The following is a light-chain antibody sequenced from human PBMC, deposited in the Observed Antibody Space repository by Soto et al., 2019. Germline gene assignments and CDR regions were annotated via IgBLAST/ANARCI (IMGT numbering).Light chain of an antibody. CDR2: SAS. Sequence: IQMTQSPSSLSASVGDRVTITCRASQDIRNYLAWYQQRPGTVPKLLIYSASTLQSGVPSRFSGSGSGTDFTLTISSRQPGDVATYYCQKYNSVPVTFGQGTRLEIK. J-gene: IGKJ5*01. CDR3: QKYNSVPVT. CDR1: QDIRNY. V-gene: IGKV1-27*01.